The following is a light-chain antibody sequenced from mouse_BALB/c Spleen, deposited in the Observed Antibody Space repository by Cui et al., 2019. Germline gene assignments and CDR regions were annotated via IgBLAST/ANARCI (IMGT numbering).Light chain of an antibody. Sequence: DIQMTQSPASVSVSGGGTVTITCRASENIYSNLAWYQQKQGKSPQLLVYAATNLADGVPSRFSGSGSGTQYSLKINSLQSEDFGSYYCQHFWGTPPTFGGGTKLEIK. CDR1: ENIYSN. J-gene: IGKJ1*01. CDR3: QHFWGTPPT. V-gene: IGKV12-46*01. CDR2: AAT.